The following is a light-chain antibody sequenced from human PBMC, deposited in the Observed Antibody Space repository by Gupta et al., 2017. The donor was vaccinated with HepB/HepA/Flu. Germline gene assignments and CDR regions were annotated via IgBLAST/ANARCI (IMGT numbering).Light chain of an antibody. V-gene: IGKV3-20*01. CDR2: SAS. J-gene: IGKJ5*01. CDR1: QTIRSDY. Sequence: YGRASQTIRSDYLAWYQQKPGQAPRLLISSASIRATGIPDRFTGSGSGTDFTLTISRLEPEDFAVYYCQQYGTSPRITFGQGTRLEIK. CDR3: QQYGTSPRIT.